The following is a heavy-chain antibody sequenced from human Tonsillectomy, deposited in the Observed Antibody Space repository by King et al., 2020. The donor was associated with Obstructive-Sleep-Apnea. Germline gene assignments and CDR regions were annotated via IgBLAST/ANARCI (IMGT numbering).Heavy chain of an antibody. CDR3: ARDRGGYSGPGGMDV. V-gene: IGHV4-31*03. CDR1: GASIRSGGYY. J-gene: IGHJ6*02. CDR2: IHSSGGT. D-gene: IGHD5-12*01. Sequence: PLQESGPGLVKPSQTLSLTCSDSGASIRSGGYYWSWIRHHPGKGLEWLGYIHSSGGTNDNPSLRSRITLSIDMSNNQFSLKLTSVTAADTAVYYCARDRGGYSGPGGMDVWGQGTTVTVSS.